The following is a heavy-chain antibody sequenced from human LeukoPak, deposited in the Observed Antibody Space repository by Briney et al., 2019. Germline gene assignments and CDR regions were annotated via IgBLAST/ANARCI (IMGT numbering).Heavy chain of an antibody. J-gene: IGHJ6*02. CDR2: INPSGGST. V-gene: IGHV1-46*01. Sequence: ASVKVSCKASGYTFTSYYMHWVRQAPGQRLEWMGIINPSGGSTSYAQKFQGRVTMTRDTSTSTVYMELSSLRSEDTAVYYCATAAGGPTDYYYYGMDVWGQGTTVTVSS. D-gene: IGHD2-8*02. CDR1: GYTFTSYY. CDR3: ATAAGGPTDYYYYGMDV.